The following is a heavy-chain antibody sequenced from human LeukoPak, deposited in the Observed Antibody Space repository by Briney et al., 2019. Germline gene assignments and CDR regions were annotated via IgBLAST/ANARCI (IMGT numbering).Heavy chain of an antibody. V-gene: IGHV1-18*01. Sequence: ASVKVSCKASGYTFTSYGISWVRQAPGQGLEWMGWISAYNGNTNYAQKLQGRVTMTTDTSTSTVYMELTSLRSEDTAIYFCARAHFSAYYGSEWGQGTLVTVSS. CDR2: ISAYNGNT. D-gene: IGHD3-10*01. J-gene: IGHJ4*02. CDR3: ARAHFSAYYGSE. CDR1: GYTFTSYG.